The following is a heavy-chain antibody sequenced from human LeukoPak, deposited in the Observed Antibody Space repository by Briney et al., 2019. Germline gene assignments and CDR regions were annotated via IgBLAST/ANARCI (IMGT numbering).Heavy chain of an antibody. CDR1: GGTFSSYA. CDR2: VIPIFGTA. V-gene: IGHV1-69*13. D-gene: IGHD3-22*01. CDR3: ARSTTTYYYDSSGYYYVY. Sequence: SVAVSCKASGGTFSSYAISWVRQAPGQGLEWMGGVIPIFGTANYAQKFQGRVTITADESTSTAYMELSSLRSEDTAVYYCARSTTTYYYDSSGYYYVYWGQGTLVTVSS. J-gene: IGHJ4*02.